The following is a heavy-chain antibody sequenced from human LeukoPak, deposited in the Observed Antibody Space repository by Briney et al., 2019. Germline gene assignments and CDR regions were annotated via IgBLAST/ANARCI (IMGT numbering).Heavy chain of an antibody. CDR2: IYSGGRT. J-gene: IGHJ4*02. V-gene: IGHV3-53*01. CDR3: ARVTRDGYNKYLDF. D-gene: IGHD5-24*01. CDR1: GFPLSTNY. Sequence: GGSLRLSCAASGFPLSTNYMSWVRQSPGKGLEWVSIIYSGGRTYYADSVKGRFTISRDNSKNTLYFQMDSLRAEDTAVYYCARVTRDGYNKYLDFWGQGTLVTVSS.